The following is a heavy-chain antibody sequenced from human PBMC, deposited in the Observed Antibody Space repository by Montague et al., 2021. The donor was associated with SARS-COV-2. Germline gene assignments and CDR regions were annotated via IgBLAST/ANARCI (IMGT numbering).Heavy chain of an antibody. V-gene: IGHV2-70*01. D-gene: IGHD1-1*01. CDR2: IDWDDDK. CDR1: GFSLSASGMC. J-gene: IGHJ6*02. Sequence: PALVKPTQTLTLTCTFSGFSLSASGMCVSWIRQPPGKALEWLALIDWDDDKYNSTSLKTRLTISKDTSKNQVVLTMTNMDPVDTATYYCARINSDPLDYYYYGMDVWGQGTTVTVSS. CDR3: ARINSDPLDYYYYGMDV.